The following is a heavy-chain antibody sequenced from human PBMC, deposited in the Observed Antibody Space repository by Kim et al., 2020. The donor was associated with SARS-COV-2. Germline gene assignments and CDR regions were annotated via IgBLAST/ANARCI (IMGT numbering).Heavy chain of an antibody. D-gene: IGHD6-19*01. J-gene: IGHJ4*02. Sequence: STNYNPSLKSRVTISVDKSKNQFSRKLSSVTAADTAVYYCAREGSSGLDYWGQGTLVTVSS. CDR2: ST. CDR3: AREGSSGLDY. V-gene: IGHV4-4*02.